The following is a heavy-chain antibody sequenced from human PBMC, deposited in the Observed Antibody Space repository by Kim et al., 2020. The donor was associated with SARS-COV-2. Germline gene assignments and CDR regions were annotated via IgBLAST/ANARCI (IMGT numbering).Heavy chain of an antibody. CDR3: ARVLSTRGYSYGWGYYYYYMDV. Sequence: SVKVSCKASGGTFSSYAISWVRQAPGQGLEWMGRIIPILGIANYAQKFQGRVTITADKSTSTAYMELSSLRSEDTAVYYCARVLSTRGYSYGWGYYYYYMDVWGKGTTVTVSS. CDR2: IIPILGIA. CDR1: GGTFSSYA. J-gene: IGHJ6*03. V-gene: IGHV1-69*04. D-gene: IGHD5-18*01.